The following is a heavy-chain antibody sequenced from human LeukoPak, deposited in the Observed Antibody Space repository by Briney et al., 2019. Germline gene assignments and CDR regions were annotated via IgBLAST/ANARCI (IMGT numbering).Heavy chain of an antibody. J-gene: IGHJ6*03. CDR2: IRAYNGNT. CDR3: ARALQGGSSSWYYYYYYYMDV. Sequence: SVTVSCKGTVYTCTSCGFNWVRQAPAQGLEWMGFIRAYNGNTNNENNFQDRVTITRNTSISTAYMELSSLRSEDTAVYYCARALQGGSSSWYYYYYYYMDVWGKGTTVTVSS. V-gene: IGHV1-8*03. CDR1: VYTCTSCG. D-gene: IGHD6-13*01.